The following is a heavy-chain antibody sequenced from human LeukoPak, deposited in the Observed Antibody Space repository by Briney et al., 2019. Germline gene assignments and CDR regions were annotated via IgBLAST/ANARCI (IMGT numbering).Heavy chain of an antibody. Sequence: QPGGSLRLSCTVSGFTVSSNSMSWVRQAPGKGLEWVSFIYSAGNTHYSDSVKGRFTISIDNSKNTLYLQMNSLRAEDTAVYYCVRRAGAYSHPYDYWGQGTLVTVSS. V-gene: IGHV3-53*01. J-gene: IGHJ4*02. D-gene: IGHD4/OR15-4a*01. CDR3: VRRAGAYSHPYDY. CDR2: IYSAGNT. CDR1: GFTVSSNS.